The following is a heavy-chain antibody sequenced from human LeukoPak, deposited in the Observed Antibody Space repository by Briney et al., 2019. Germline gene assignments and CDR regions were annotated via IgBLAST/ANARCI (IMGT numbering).Heavy chain of an antibody. Sequence: ASVKVSCKASGGTFSSYAISWVRQAPGQGLEWMGGIIPIFGTANYAQKFQGRVTITADKSTSTAYMELRSLRSDDTAVYYCARGGTSYTIFGVVIILDYWGQGTLVTVSS. CDR1: GGTFSSYA. V-gene: IGHV1-69*06. CDR2: IIPIFGTA. CDR3: ARGGTSYTIFGVVIILDY. D-gene: IGHD3-3*01. J-gene: IGHJ4*02.